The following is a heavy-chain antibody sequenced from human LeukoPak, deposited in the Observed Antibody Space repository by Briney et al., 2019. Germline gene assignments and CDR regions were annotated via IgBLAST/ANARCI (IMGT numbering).Heavy chain of an antibody. CDR2: ISYDGSNK. CDR1: GFAFSSYA. V-gene: IGHV3-30-3*01. Sequence: PGGSLRLSCAASGFAFSSYAMHWVRQAPGKGLEWVAVISYDGSNKYYADSVKGRFTISRDNAKNSLYLQMNSLRAEDTAVYYCARDDSIVPDYWGQGTLVTVSS. CDR3: ARDDSIVPDY. J-gene: IGHJ4*02. D-gene: IGHD2-2*01.